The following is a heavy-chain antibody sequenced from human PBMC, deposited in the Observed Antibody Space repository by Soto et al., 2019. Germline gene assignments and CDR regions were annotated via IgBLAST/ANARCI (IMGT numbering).Heavy chain of an antibody. Sequence: ASVKGSCKSSGYTFTIYAMHWVRQAPGQRLEWMGWIDAGNGNTEYSQKFQGRVTITSDTSASTAYMELSSLRSEDSAVYYCARNPINSPYYPDYWGQGTLVSVSS. J-gene: IGHJ4*02. CDR1: GYTFTIYA. D-gene: IGHD5-12*01. CDR3: ARNPINSPYYPDY. V-gene: IGHV1-3*01. CDR2: IDAGNGNT.